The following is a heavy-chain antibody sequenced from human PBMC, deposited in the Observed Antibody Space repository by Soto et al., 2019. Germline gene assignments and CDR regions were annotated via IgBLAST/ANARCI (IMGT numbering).Heavy chain of an antibody. D-gene: IGHD3-22*01. CDR3: ARANKYYYDSSGYYYVPGRAWFDP. CDR1: GGSISDYY. CDR2: FYYSGST. Sequence: PSETLSLTCTVSGGSISDYYWTWIRQPPGKGLEWIGYFYYSGSTNYNPSLKSRVTMSVDTSKNQFSLKLSSVTAADTAVYYCARANKYYYDSSGYYYVPGRAWFDPWGQGTLVTVS. J-gene: IGHJ5*02. V-gene: IGHV4-59*12.